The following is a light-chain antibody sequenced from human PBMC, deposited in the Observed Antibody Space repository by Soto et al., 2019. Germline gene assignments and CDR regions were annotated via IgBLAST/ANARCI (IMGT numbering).Light chain of an antibody. CDR1: SSNIGSNA. J-gene: IGLJ2*01. CDR3: AAWDYNLSGVI. V-gene: IGLV1-44*01. Sequence: QSVLTQPPSASGTPGQRVTISCSGGSSNIGSNAVNWYQHFPGAAPKLLIYTNNQRPSGVPDRFSGSKSGTSASLAIIGLQSDDEADYYCAAWDYNLSGVIFGGGTKLTVL. CDR2: TNN.